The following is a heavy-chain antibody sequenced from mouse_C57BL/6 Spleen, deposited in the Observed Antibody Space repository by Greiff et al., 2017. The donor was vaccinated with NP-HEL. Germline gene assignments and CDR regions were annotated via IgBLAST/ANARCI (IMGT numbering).Heavy chain of an antibody. CDR2: IDPSDSYT. CDR3: ARRGSSPLAY. D-gene: IGHD1-1*01. V-gene: IGHV1-50*01. Sequence: VQLQQPWAELVKPGASVKLSCKASGYTFTSYWMQWVKQRPGQGLEWIGEIDPSDSYTNYNQKFKGKATLTVDTSSSTAYMQLSSLTSEDSAVYYCARRGSSPLAYWGQGTLVTVSA. CDR1: GYTFTSYW. J-gene: IGHJ3*01.